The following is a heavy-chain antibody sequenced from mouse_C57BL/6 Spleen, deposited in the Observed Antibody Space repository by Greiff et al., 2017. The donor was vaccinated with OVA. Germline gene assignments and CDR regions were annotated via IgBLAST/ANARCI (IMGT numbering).Heavy chain of an antibody. CDR1: GYTFTSYW. CDR3: AVYGYDNAMDY. V-gene: IGHV1-50*01. D-gene: IGHD2-2*01. Sequence: QVQLKQPGAELVKPGASVKLSCKASGYTFTSYWMQWVKQRPGQGLEWIGEIDPSDSYTNYNQKFKGKATLTVDTSSSTAYMQLSSLTSEDSAVYYCAVYGYDNAMDYWGQGTSVTVSS. J-gene: IGHJ4*01. CDR2: IDPSDSYT.